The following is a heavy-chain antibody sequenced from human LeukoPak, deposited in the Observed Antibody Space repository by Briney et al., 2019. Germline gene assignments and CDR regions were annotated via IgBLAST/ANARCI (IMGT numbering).Heavy chain of an antibody. D-gene: IGHD1-26*01. CDR3: AREGVGSSLGDDY. V-gene: IGHV3-21*01. CDR2: ISSSSSYI. CDR1: GFTFSSYS. Sequence: GGSLRLSCAASGFTFSSYSMNWVRQAPGKGLEWVSSISSSSSYIYYADAVKGRFTISRDNAKHSLYQQMNSLRAEDTAVYYCAREGVGSSLGDDYWGQGTLVPVSS. J-gene: IGHJ4*02.